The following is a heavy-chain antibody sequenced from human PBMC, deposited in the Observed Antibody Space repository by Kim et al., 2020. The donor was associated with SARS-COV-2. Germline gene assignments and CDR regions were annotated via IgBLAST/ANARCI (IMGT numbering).Heavy chain of an antibody. CDR3: ARPKSYGSFDY. J-gene: IGHJ4*02. CDR1: GFTFSSYW. CDR2: IKSDGRIA. Sequence: GGSLRLSCAASGFTFSSYWMHWFGQAPGKGLVWVSHIKSDGRIANYADSVKGRITISRGNAKNTLYLQMNSLRAEDTAVYFCARPKSYGSFDYWGQGTLVTVYS. V-gene: IGHV3-74*01. D-gene: IGHD5-18*01.